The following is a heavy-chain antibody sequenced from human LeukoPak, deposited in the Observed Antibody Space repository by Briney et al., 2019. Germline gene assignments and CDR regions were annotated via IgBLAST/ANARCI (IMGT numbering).Heavy chain of an antibody. J-gene: IGHJ4*02. V-gene: IGHV5-51*01. CDR3: ALPPGYCGNDCSFDH. D-gene: IGHD2-21*02. CDR2: IYPGDYET. CDR1: GYSFSNYW. Sequence: GESLKISCEGSGYSFSNYWIGWVRQMPGKGLEWMWIIYPGDYETRYSPSFQGLVTISVDESIRPAYLQWSRLKASDTAMYYCALPPGYCGNDCSFDHWGQGTLVTVSS.